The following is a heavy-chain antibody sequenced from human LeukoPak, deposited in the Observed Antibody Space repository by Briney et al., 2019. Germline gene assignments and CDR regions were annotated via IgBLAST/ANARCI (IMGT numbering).Heavy chain of an antibody. CDR2: IYYSGST. D-gene: IGHD1-26*01. J-gene: IGHJ4*02. CDR3: AREFRGSYALDY. CDR1: GGSISSYY. V-gene: IGHV4-59*01. Sequence: PSETLSLTCTVSGGSISSYYWSWIPQPPGKGLEWIGYIYYSGSTNYNPSLKSRVTISVDTSKNQFSLKLSSVTAADTAVYYCAREFRGSYALDYWGQGTLVTVSS.